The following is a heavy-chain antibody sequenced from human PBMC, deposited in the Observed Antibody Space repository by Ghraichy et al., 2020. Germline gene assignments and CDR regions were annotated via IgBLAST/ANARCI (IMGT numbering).Heavy chain of an antibody. CDR2: ISAYNGNT. V-gene: IGHV1-18*01. CDR3: ARDLDAVYYYYGMDV. Sequence: ASVKVSCKASGYTFTTYGISWVRQAPGQGLEWMGWISAYNGNTNYAQKLQGRVTMTTDISTSTAYMELRSLRSDDTAVYYCARDLDAVYYYYGMDVWGQGTTVTVSS. CDR1: GYTFTTYG. D-gene: IGHD1-1*01. J-gene: IGHJ6*02.